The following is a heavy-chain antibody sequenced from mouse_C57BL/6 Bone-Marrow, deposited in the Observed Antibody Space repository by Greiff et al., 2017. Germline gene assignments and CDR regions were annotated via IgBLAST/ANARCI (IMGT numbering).Heavy chain of an antibody. CDR3: ARELRTYFDY. CDR2: ISDGGSYT. Sequence: DVMLVESGGGLVKPGGSLKLSCAASGFTFSSYAMSWVRQTPGKRLEWVATISDGGSYTYYPDNVKGRFTISRDNAKNNLYLQMSHLKSEDTAMYYCARELRTYFDYWGQGTTLTVSS. V-gene: IGHV5-4*01. CDR1: GFTFSSYA. J-gene: IGHJ2*01. D-gene: IGHD1-1*01.